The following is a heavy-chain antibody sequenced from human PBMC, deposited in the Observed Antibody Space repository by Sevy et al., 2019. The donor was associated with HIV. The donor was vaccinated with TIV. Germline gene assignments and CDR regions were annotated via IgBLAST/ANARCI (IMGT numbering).Heavy chain of an antibody. D-gene: IGHD1-26*01. CDR3: ARDGNSGYDMDV. CDR1: GFTFGTHA. Sequence: GGSLRLSCAASGFTFGTHAMHWVRQAPGKGLEWVAYISGDSRTIYYADSVKGRFTISRDNSKNTLSLQMNSLRVEDTAVYYCARDGNSGYDMDVWGQGTTVTVSS. J-gene: IGHJ6*02. CDR2: ISGDSRTI. V-gene: IGHV3-30*04.